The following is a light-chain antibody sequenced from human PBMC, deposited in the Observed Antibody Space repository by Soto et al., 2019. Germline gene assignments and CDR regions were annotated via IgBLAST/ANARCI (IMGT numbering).Light chain of an antibody. Sequence: TQSPSTLSLSPGERATLSCRASQSVRTNYLAWYQQKPGQAPRLLIYGASSRATGIPYRFSGSGSGTDFTLTISRLQPEDFAVYYCQQYGSSPLTFGGGTKVDNK. V-gene: IGKV3-20*01. CDR3: QQYGSSPLT. CDR2: GAS. J-gene: IGKJ4*01. CDR1: QSVRTNY.